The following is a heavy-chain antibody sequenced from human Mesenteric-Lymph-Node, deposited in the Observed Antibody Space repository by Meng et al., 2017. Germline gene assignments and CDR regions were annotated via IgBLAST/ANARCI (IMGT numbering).Heavy chain of an antibody. CDR1: GFSVSTNY. CDR2: LYSGGTT. CDR3: ARGYYYHSSGADAFDM. Sequence: GESLKISCAASGFSVSTNYMTWVRQAPGKGLEWLSVLYSGGTTFYTDSVKGRFTISRDDSTNTLYPQMNSLGVEDTAVYYCARGYYYHSSGADAFDMWGQGKMVTVSS. V-gene: IGHV3-53*01. J-gene: IGHJ3*02. D-gene: IGHD3-22*01.